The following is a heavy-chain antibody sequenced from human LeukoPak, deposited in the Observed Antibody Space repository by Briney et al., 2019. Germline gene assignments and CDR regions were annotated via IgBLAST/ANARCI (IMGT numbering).Heavy chain of an antibody. CDR3: VRWGVTAGMQD. CDR1: GIIFSNYY. D-gene: IGHD6-19*01. J-gene: IGHJ1*01. CDR2: INPDGSDT. Sequence: PGGSLRLSCAASGIIFSNYYMSWVRQAPGKGLEWVANINPDGSDTYYVDSVKGRFTISRSNAKKSLFLQMNSLRAEDTALYHCVRWGVTAGMQDWGQGTLVTVS. V-gene: IGHV3-7*01.